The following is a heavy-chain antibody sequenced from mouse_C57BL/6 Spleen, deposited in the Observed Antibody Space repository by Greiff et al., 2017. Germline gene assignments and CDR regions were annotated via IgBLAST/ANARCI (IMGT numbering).Heavy chain of an antibody. D-gene: IGHD1-1*01. V-gene: IGHV1-64*01. CDR3: SYYYGSSYVWFAY. CDR2: IHPNSGST. J-gene: IGHJ3*01. Sequence: QVQLQQSGAELVKPGASVKLSCKASGYTFTSYWMHWVKQRPGQGLEWIGMIHPNSGSTNYNEKFKSKATLTVDKSSSTAYMQLSSLTSEDSAVYYCSYYYGSSYVWFAYWGQGTLVTVSA. CDR1: GYTFTSYW.